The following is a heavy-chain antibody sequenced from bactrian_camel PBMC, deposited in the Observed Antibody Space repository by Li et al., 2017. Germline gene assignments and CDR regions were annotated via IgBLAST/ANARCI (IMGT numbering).Heavy chain of an antibody. CDR2: VDITGRST. CDR3: AAGKRLNSDWSRADNWPY. CDR1: GYTYKSGC. Sequence: HVQLVESGGGPVQAGGSLRLSCVYSGYTYKSGCMGWFRQAPGKEREAVARVDITGRSTDYADSVKDRFAASRDNAKNTLYLQMNSLKPEDTAMYYCAAGKRLNSDWSRADNWPYWGQGTQVTVS. D-gene: IGHD8*01. V-gene: IGHV3-2*01. J-gene: IGHJ4*01.